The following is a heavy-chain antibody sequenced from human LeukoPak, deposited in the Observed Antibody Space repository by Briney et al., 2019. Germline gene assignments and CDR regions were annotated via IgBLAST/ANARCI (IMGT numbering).Heavy chain of an antibody. J-gene: IGHJ4*02. CDR1: AYTFTINY. CDR3: ARDCSSTRCQGPVFGN. Sequence: ASVTVSFTSSAYTFTINYMHWVRQPPGQGFEWMGIIHPSGGNTNYAQKFQGRVAMTRDTSTNTVYMELSSLRSEDTAIYYCARDCSSTRCQGPVFGNWGQGTLVTVSS. V-gene: IGHV1-46*01. CDR2: IHPSGGNT. D-gene: IGHD2-2*01.